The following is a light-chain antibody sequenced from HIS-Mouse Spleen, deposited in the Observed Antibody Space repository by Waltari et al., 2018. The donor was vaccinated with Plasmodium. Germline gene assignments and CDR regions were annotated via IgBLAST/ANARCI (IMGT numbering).Light chain of an antibody. CDR3: QQYNSYSWT. V-gene: IGKV1-5*03. J-gene: IGKJ1*01. CDR2: KAS. Sequence: DIRMTQSPSTLSASVGHRVTITCRASQSISSWLAWYQQKPGKAPKLLIYKASSLESGVPSRFSGSGSGTEFTLTISSLQPDDFATYYCQQYNSYSWTFGQGTKVEIK. CDR1: QSISSW.